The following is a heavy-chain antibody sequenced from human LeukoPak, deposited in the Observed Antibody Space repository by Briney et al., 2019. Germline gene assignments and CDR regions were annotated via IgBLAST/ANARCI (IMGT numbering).Heavy chain of an antibody. CDR2: IWYDGSNK. CDR1: GFTFSSYG. J-gene: IGHJ4*02. V-gene: IGHV3-33*01. D-gene: IGHD1-26*01. Sequence: GGSLRLSCAASGFTFSSYGMHWVRHAPGKWLEWVAVIWYDGSNKYYADSVKGRFTISRDNSKNTLYLQMNSLRAEDTAVYYCARDRVGASDWGQGTLVTVSS. CDR3: ARDRVGASD.